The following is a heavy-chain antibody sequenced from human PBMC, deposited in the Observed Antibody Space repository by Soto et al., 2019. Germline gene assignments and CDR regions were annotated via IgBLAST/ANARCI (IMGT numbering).Heavy chain of an antibody. CDR3: ARVSQQLVRHYYYGMDV. D-gene: IGHD6-13*01. J-gene: IGHJ6*02. CDR1: GFTFSSYG. V-gene: IGHV3-33*01. CDR2: IWYDGSNK. Sequence: GGSLRLSCAASGFTFSSYGMHWVRQAPGKGLEWVAVIWYDGSNKYYADSVKGRFTISRDNSKSTLYLQMNSLRAEDTAVYYCARVSQQLVRHYYYGMDVWGQGTTVTVSS.